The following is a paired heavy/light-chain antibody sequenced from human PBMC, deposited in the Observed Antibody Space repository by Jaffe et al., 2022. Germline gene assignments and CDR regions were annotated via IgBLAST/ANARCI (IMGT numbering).Light chain of an antibody. J-gene: IGKJ4*01. CDR2: GAS. CDR3: QQYNNWLVT. CDR1: QSVSSN. Sequence: EIVMTQSPATLSVSPGERATLSCRASQSVSSNLAWYQQKPGQAPRLLIYGASTRATGIPARFSGSGSGTEFTLTISSLQSEDFAVYYCQQYNNWLVTFGGGTKVEIK. V-gene: IGKV3-15*01.
Heavy chain of an antibody. CDR3: AKEQYSSGWYEVPSDAFDI. Sequence: QVQLVESGGGVVQPGRSLRLSCAASGFTFSSYGMHWVRQAPGKGLEWVAVISYDGSNKYYADSVKGRFTISRDNSKNTLYLQMNSLRAEDTAVYYCAKEQYSSGWYEVPSDAFDIWGQGTMVTVSS. CDR2: ISYDGSNK. V-gene: IGHV3-30*18. D-gene: IGHD6-19*01. CDR1: GFTFSSYG. J-gene: IGHJ3*02.